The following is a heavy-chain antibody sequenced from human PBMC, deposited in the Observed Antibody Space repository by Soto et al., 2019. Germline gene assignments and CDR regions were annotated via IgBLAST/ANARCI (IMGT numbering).Heavy chain of an antibody. Sequence: GGSLRLSCEASGFTFSSHSMNWVRQAPGKGLEWVSSISSVDNYIYYADSVKGRFTISRDNAKNSLFLQMDSLRAEDTAVYYCARSRYCSSXSCFTFTTHYYYFGMDVWGQGTTVTVSS. V-gene: IGHV3-21*06. J-gene: IGHJ6*02. CDR1: GFTFSSHS. D-gene: IGHD2-2*02. CDR2: ISSVDNYI. CDR3: ARSRYCSSXSCFTFTTHYYYFGMDV.